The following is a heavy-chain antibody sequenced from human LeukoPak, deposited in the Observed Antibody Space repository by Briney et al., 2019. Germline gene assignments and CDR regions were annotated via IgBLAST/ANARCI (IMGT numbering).Heavy chain of an antibody. CDR3: AKALPVTYYYDSSGYSVVNYFDY. J-gene: IGHJ4*02. Sequence: GGSLRLSCAASGFTLSSYAMSWVRQAPGKGLEWVSAISGSGGSTYYADSVKGRFTISRDNSKNTLYLQMNSLRAEDTAVYYCAKALPVTYYYDSSGYSVVNYFDYWGQGTLVTVSS. CDR2: ISGSGGST. CDR1: GFTLSSYA. V-gene: IGHV3-23*01. D-gene: IGHD3-22*01.